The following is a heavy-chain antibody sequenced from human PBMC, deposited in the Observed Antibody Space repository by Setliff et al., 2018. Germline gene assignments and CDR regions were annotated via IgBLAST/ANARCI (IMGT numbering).Heavy chain of an antibody. J-gene: IGHJ5*02. Sequence: SVKVSCKASVGTFSSYAISWVRQAPGQGLEWMGRIIPIFGTANYAQKSQGRVTITADKSTSTAYMELSSLRSEDTAVYYCARYRVVPAALNWFDPWGQGTLVTVSS. CDR3: ARYRVVPAALNWFDP. D-gene: IGHD2-2*01. CDR2: IIPIFGTA. CDR1: VGTFSSYA. V-gene: IGHV1-69*06.